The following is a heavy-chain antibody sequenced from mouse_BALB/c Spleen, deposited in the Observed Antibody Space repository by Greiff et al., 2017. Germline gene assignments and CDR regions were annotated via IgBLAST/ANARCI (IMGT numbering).Heavy chain of an antibody. J-gene: IGHJ3*01. Sequence: EVKLMESGPGLVKPSQSLSLTCTVTGYSITSDYAWNWIRQFPGNKLEWMGYISYSGSTSYNPSLKSRISITRDTSKNQFFLQLNSVTTEDTATYYCASIYYDYDVAYWGQGTLVTVSA. CDR2: ISYSGST. CDR1: GYSITSDYA. D-gene: IGHD2-4*01. V-gene: IGHV3-2*02. CDR3: ASIYYDYDVAY.